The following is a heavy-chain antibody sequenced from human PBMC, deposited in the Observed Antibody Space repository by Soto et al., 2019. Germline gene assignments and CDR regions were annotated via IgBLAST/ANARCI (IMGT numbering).Heavy chain of an antibody. J-gene: IGHJ6*02. D-gene: IGHD5-12*01. Sequence: GGSLRLSCAASGFTFSSYGMHWVRQAPGKGLEWVAVISYDGSNKYYADSVKGRFTISRDNSKNTLYLQMNSLRAEDTAVYYCAWLRLGDYYYYGMDVWGQGTTVTVSS. CDR2: ISYDGSNK. CDR1: GFTFSSYG. CDR3: AWLRLGDYYYYGMDV. V-gene: IGHV3-30*03.